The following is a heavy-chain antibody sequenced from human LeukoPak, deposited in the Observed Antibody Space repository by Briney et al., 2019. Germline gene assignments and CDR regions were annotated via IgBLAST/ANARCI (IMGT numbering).Heavy chain of an antibody. D-gene: IGHD3-22*01. CDR1: GGSISGSSNY. CDR2: IHYSGNT. J-gene: IGHJ4*02. CDR3: ARPTFASYSSGYHY. V-gene: IGHV4-39*01. Sequence: SETLSLSCTVSGGSISGSSNYWGWIRQPPGKGLEWIGSIHYSGNTYYNPSLKSRVTISVDTSKNQFSLKLTSVTAADTAVYYCARPTFASYSSGYHYWGQGTLVHVSS.